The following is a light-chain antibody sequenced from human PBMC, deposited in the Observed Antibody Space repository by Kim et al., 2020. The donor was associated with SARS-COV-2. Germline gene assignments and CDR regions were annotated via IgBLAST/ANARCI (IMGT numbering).Light chain of an antibody. Sequence: VHMGKTVRIKCQGDSLSSYYASWYQQKPGQAPVLVIYGKNNRPAGIPDRFSGSSSGNTASLTITGAQAEDEADYYCNSRDSSGTWVFGGGTQLTVL. CDR3: NSRDSSGTWV. V-gene: IGLV3-19*01. J-gene: IGLJ3*02. CDR2: GKN. CDR1: SLSSYY.